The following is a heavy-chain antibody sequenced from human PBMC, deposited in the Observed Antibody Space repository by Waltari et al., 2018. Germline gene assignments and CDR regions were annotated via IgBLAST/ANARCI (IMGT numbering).Heavy chain of an antibody. CDR1: GGSFSGYY. J-gene: IGHJ5*02. CDR2: INHSGST. V-gene: IGHV4-34*01. D-gene: IGHD3-3*01. CDR3: ARGRNVLRFLARWFDP. Sequence: QVQLQQWGAGLLKPSETLSLTCAVYGGSFSGYYWSWIRQPPGKGLEWIGEINHSGSTNSNPALKSRVTISVDTSKNQFSLKLSSVTAADTAVYYCARGRNVLRFLARWFDPWGQGTLVTVSS.